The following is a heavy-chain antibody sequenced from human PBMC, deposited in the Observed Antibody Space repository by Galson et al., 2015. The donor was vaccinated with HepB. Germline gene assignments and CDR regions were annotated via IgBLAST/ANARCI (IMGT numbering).Heavy chain of an antibody. CDR2: IYSGGST. J-gene: IGHJ4*02. CDR1: GFTVSSNY. D-gene: IGHD3-22*01. Sequence: SLRLSCAASGFTVSSNYMSWVRQAPGKGLEWVSVIYSGGSTYYADSVKGRFTISRDNSKNTLYLQMNSLRAENTAVYYCARAAPYHDSSGYFDYWGQGTLVTVSS. V-gene: IGHV3-53*01. CDR3: ARAAPYHDSSGYFDY.